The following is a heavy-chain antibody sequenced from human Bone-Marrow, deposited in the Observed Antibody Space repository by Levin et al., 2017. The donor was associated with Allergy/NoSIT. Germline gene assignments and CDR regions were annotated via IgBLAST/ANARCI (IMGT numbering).Heavy chain of an antibody. V-gene: IGHV4-31*03. CDR2: IYYNGST. Sequence: PSETLSLTCTVSGASIRSGAYYWSWVRQPPGQGLEWIGYIYYNGSTYFNPSLKSRVSISVDTSKNQFSLKLSSVTAAETAHYYCARVLAGFDGSAMAYDYWGRGSLVTVSS. J-gene: IGHJ4*02. D-gene: IGHD3-10*01. CDR3: ARVLAGFDGSAMAYDY. CDR1: GASIRSGAYY.